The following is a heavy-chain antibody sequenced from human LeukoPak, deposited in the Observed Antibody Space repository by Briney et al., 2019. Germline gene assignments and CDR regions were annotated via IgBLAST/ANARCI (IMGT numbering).Heavy chain of an antibody. V-gene: IGHV3-53*01. CDR3: ARVGVVPAAIPDGFDI. CDR2: IYSGGST. D-gene: IGHD2-2*01. J-gene: IGHJ3*02. CDR1: GFSLSSYW. Sequence: SGGSLRLSCAASGFSLSSYWMHWVRQAPGKGLEWVSVIYSGGSTYYADSVKGRFTISRDNSKSTLYLQMNSLTAEDTAVYYCARVGVVPAAIPDGFDIWGQGTMVTVSS.